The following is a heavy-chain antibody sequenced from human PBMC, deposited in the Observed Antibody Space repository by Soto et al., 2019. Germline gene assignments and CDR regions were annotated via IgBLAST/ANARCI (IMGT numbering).Heavy chain of an antibody. J-gene: IGHJ6*02. CDR3: AKGRSYYYYYGVDV. Sequence: GGSLRLSCAASGFTFSSYDMSWVRQAPGKGLEWVSDIIDSGGSTYYADSVKGRFTISRDNSKSTLYLQMNSLRAEDTALYYCAKGRSYYYYYGVDVWGQGTTVTVSS. CDR1: GFTFSSYD. CDR2: IIDSGGST. V-gene: IGHV3-23*01.